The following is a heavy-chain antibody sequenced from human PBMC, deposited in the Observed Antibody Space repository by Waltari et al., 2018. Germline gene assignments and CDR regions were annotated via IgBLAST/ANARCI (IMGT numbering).Heavy chain of an antibody. V-gene: IGHV3-9*03. CDR2: ISWNSGSI. J-gene: IGHJ2*01. CDR3: AKDGRVFGVVIPTGYFDL. D-gene: IGHD3-3*01. CDR1: GFTFDDYA. Sequence: EVQLVESGGGLVQPGRSLRLSCAASGFTFDDYAMHWVRQAPGNGLEWVSGISWNSGSIGYADSVKGRFTISRDNAKNSLYLQMNSLRAEDMALYYCAKDGRVFGVVIPTGYFDLWGRGTLVTVSS.